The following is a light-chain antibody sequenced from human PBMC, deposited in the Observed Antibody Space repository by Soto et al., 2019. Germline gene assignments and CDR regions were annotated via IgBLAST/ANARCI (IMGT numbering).Light chain of an antibody. Sequence: EIVLTQSPGTLSLSPGERATLSCRASQTVSSTYLAWYQQKPGQAPRLLIYGASSRATAIPDRFSGSGSGTDFTLTISRLEPEDFAVYYCQQYATSPWTFAQGTKVEIK. CDR1: QTVSSTY. CDR2: GAS. J-gene: IGKJ1*01. CDR3: QQYATSPWT. V-gene: IGKV3-20*01.